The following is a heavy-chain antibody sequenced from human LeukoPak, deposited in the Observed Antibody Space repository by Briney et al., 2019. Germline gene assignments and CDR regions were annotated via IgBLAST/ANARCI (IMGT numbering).Heavy chain of an antibody. CDR2: ISSSSSTI. D-gene: IGHD3-22*01. CDR3: ARDTGYYDSSGCYMYNWFDP. Sequence: GGSLRLSCAASGFTFSSYRMNWVRQAPGKGLEWVSYISSSSSTIYYADSVKGRFTISRDNAKNSLYLQMNSLRDEDTAVYYCARDTGYYDSSGCYMYNWFDPWGQGVMVTASS. J-gene: IGHJ5*02. V-gene: IGHV3-48*02. CDR1: GFTFSSYR.